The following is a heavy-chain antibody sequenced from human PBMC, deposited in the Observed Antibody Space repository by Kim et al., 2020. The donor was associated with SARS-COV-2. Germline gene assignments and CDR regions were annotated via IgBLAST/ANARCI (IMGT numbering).Heavy chain of an antibody. CDR1: GFSFSTYG. CDR3: VRERGPFVGFDV. Sequence: GGSLRLSCAASGFSFSTYGMHWVRQAPGKGLEWVVVIWKDGINKYYLDSVKGRFTISRDNSKNTLSLQMNNLRTEDTAVYYCVRERGPFVGFDVWGQGTMLTVSS. J-gene: IGHJ3*01. CDR2: IWKDGINK. V-gene: IGHV3-33*01.